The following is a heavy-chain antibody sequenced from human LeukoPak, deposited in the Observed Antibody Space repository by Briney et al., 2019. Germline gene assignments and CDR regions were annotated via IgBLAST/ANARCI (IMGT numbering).Heavy chain of an antibody. D-gene: IGHD6-19*01. J-gene: IGHJ4*02. CDR1: GLTFSSYA. CDR3: AKDYLGIAVAGTHDY. CDR2: ISGSGGST. Sequence: GGSLRLSCAASGLTFSSYAMTWVRQAPGKGLEWVSGISGSGGSTYYADSVKGRFTISRDNSKNTLYLQMNSLRAEDTAVYYCAKDYLGIAVAGTHDYWGQGTLVTVSS. V-gene: IGHV3-23*01.